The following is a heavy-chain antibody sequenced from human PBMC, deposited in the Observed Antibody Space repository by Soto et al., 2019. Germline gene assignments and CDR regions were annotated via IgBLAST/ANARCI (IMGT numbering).Heavy chain of an antibody. J-gene: IGHJ4*02. V-gene: IGHV3-48*01. CDR2: IRTGNNDI. Sequence: GGSLRLSCEASGFTFSDYSMNWVRQAPGKGLEWVAYIRTGNNDIYYADSVRGRFTISRDNAKGSLYLQMNSLRVDDTAVYYCARDYLYAYDFWGQGALVTVSS. CDR3: ARDYLYAYDF. CDR1: GFTFSDYS. D-gene: IGHD2-2*01.